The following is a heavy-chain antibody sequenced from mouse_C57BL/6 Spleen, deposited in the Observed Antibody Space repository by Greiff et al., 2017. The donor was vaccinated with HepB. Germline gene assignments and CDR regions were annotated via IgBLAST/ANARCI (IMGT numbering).Heavy chain of an antibody. CDR1: GYTFTDYN. CDR3: ARGYGYDPDYYAMDY. V-gene: IGHV1-22*01. D-gene: IGHD2-2*01. J-gene: IGHJ4*01. Sequence: EVQLQQSGPELVKPGASVKMSCKASGYTFTDYNMHWVKQSHGKSLEWIGYINPNNGGTSYNQKFKGKATLTVNKSSSTAYMELRSLTSEDSAVYYCARGYGYDPDYYAMDYWGQGTSVTVSS. CDR2: INPNNGGT.